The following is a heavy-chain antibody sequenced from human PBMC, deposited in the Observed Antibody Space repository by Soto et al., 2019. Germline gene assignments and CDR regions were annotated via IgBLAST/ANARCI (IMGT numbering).Heavy chain of an antibody. V-gene: IGHV3-30*18. D-gene: IGHD4-4*01. J-gene: IGHJ4*02. CDR1: RFTFSNYG. CDR3: AKDRTVTTRIFDF. Sequence: PGGSLRLSCAASRFTFSNYGMHWVRQAPGKGLEWVAIISYDGSNKYYADSVKGRFTISRDNSKNTLYLQMNSLRAEDTAVYYCAKDRTVTTRIFDFWGQGTLVTVSS. CDR2: ISYDGSNK.